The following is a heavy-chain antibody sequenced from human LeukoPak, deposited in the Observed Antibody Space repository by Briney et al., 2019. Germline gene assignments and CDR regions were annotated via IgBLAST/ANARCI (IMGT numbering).Heavy chain of an antibody. D-gene: IGHD6-13*01. V-gene: IGHV1-46*01. Sequence: GASVKVSCKASGYTFIDYYMHWVRQAPGQGLEWMGIINPSGGGTTYAQKFQGRVTMTRDTSASTVFMDLSSLRSEDTAVYYCGRLNVAAGMNYLDNWGQGTLVTVSS. J-gene: IGHJ4*02. CDR3: GRLNVAAGMNYLDN. CDR1: GYTFIDYY. CDR2: INPSGGGT.